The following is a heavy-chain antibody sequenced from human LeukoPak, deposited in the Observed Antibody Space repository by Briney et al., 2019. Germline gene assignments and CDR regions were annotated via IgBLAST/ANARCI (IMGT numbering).Heavy chain of an antibody. CDR1: GGSISSSSYY. D-gene: IGHD4-17*01. CDR2: IYYSGST. J-gene: IGHJ4*02. Sequence: SETLSLTCTVSGGSISSSSYYWGWIRQPPGKGLEWIGSIYYSGSTYYNPSLKSRVTISVDTSKNQFSLKLSSVTAADAAVYYCARLFYGDYHTLFDYWGQGTLVTVSS. V-gene: IGHV4-39*07. CDR3: ARLFYGDYHTLFDY.